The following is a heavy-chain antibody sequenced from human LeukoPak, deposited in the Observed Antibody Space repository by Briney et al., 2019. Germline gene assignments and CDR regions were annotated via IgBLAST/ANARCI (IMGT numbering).Heavy chain of an antibody. D-gene: IGHD3-3*02. CDR2: IFYAGST. V-gene: IGHV4-28*01. CDR1: GYSISSNHW. Sequence: PSDTLSLTCAVSGYSISSNHWWGWIRQPPGKGLEWIGYIFYAGSTYYNPSLKSRVTMSVDTSKNQFSLRLSSVTAVDTAVYYCAIIGPILGAAWVDYWGQGTLVSVSS. J-gene: IGHJ4*02. CDR3: AIIGPILGAAWVDY.